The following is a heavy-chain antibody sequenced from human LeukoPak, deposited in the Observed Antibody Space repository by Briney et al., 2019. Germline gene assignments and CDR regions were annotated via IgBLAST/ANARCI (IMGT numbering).Heavy chain of an antibody. CDR2: INPNSGGT. D-gene: IGHD3-9*01. Sequence: GASVKVSCKASGYTFTGYYMHWVRQAPGQGLEWMGWINPNSGGTNYAQKFQGRVTMTRGTSISTAYMELSRLRSDDTAVYYCARDAGDEYYDILSGYNRRFWFDPWGQGTLVTVSS. CDR3: ARDAGDEYYDILSGYNRRFWFDP. J-gene: IGHJ5*02. CDR1: GYTFTGYY. V-gene: IGHV1-2*02.